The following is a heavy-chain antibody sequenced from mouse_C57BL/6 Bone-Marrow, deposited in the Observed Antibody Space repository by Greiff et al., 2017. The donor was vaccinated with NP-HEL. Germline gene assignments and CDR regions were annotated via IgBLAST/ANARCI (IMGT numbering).Heavy chain of an antibody. CDR1: GYTFTNYW. D-gene: IGHD2-1*01. J-gene: IGHJ1*03. Sequence: VQLQQSGAELVRPGTSVKMSCKASGYTFTNYWIGWAKQRPGHGLEWIGDIYPGGGYTNYNEKFKGKATLTADKSSSTAYMQFSSLTSEDSAIYYCARYGNYWYFDVWGTGTTVTVSS. CDR3: ARYGNYWYFDV. V-gene: IGHV1-63*01. CDR2: IYPGGGYT.